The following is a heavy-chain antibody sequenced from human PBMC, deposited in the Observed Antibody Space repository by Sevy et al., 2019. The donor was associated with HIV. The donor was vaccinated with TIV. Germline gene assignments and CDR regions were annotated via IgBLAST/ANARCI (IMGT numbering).Heavy chain of an antibody. CDR2: ISDYNGYT. V-gene: IGHV1-18*01. CDR1: GYTFSSYG. J-gene: IGHJ6*02. Sequence: ASVKVSCKASGYTFSSYGIRWVRQAPGQGLEWMGWISDYNGYTNYAHKFQGRVTMTTETSTRTAYMELGSLRSDDTAVYFCAREGYYYRSGTYRPPNYYGMDVWGQGTAVTVSS. D-gene: IGHD3-10*01. CDR3: AREGYYYRSGTYRPPNYYGMDV.